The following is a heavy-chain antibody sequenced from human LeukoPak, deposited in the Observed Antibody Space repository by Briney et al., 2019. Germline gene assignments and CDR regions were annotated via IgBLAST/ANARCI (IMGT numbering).Heavy chain of an antibody. D-gene: IGHD6-19*01. J-gene: IGHJ3*02. Sequence: ASVKVSCTASGYTFTSYAMNWARQAPGQGLEWMGWINTNTGNPTYAQGFTGRFVFSLDTSVSTAYLQISSLKAEDTAVYYCARDGQWLPHDAFDIWGQGTMVTVSS. CDR1: GYTFTSYA. V-gene: IGHV7-4-1*02. CDR3: ARDGQWLPHDAFDI. CDR2: INTNTGNP.